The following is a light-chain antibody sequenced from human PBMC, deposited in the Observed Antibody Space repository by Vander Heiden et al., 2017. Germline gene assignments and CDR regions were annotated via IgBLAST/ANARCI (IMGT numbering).Light chain of an antibody. V-gene: IGKV3-20*01. CDR2: GAS. CDR3: QQYSDSLLT. CDR1: QSISSTY. J-gene: IGKJ1*01. Sequence: EIVLTQSPGTLSLSPGERATLSCRASQSISSTYLAWYQQKPGQAPRLLIYGASSRATGIPDRFSGSGSGTDFTLTISRLEPDDFAVFYCQQYSDSLLTFGQGTKVEIK.